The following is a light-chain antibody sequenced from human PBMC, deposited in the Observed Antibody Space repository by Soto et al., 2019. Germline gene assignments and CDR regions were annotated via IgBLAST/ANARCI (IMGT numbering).Light chain of an antibody. CDR3: AAWDDSLSGVL. CDR2: RNN. CDR1: SSNIGSNY. J-gene: IGLJ2*01. Sequence: QSVLTQPPSASGTPGQRVTISCSGSSSNIGSNYVYWYQQFPGVAPKLLTYRNNQRPSGVPDRFSGSKSGTSASLAISGLRSDDEADYFCAAWDDSLSGVLFGGGTKLTVL. V-gene: IGLV1-47*01.